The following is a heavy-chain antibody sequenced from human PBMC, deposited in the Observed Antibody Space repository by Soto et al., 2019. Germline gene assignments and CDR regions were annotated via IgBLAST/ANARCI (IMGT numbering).Heavy chain of an antibody. V-gene: IGHV1-18*01. CDR3: ARVGDYYDSSGAFDI. D-gene: IGHD3-22*01. J-gene: IGHJ3*02. CDR2: ISAYNRNT. Sequence: QVQLVQSGAEVKKPGASVKVSCKASGYTFTSYGIIWVRQAPGQGLEWMGWISAYNRNTNYAQKLQGRVTMTTDTSTSTAYIERRSLRSDDTAVYYCARVGDYYDSSGAFDIWGQGTMETVSS. CDR1: GYTFTSYG.